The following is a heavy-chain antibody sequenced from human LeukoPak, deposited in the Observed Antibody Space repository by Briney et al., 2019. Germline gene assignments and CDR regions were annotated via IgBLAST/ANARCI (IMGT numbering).Heavy chain of an antibody. CDR2: INAGNGNT. D-gene: IGHD6-13*01. CDR3: ARESSSWSYFDY. Sequence: ASVKVSCKASGYTFTSYAMHWVRQAPGQRLEWMGWINAGNGNTKYSQKFQGRVTITRDTSASTAYMELSSLRSEDTAVYYCARESSSWSYFDYWGQGTLVTVST. V-gene: IGHV1-3*01. J-gene: IGHJ4*02. CDR1: GYTFTSYA.